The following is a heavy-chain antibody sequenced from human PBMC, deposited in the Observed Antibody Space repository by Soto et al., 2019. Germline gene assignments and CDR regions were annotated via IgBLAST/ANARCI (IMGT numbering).Heavy chain of an antibody. V-gene: IGHV3-7*01. J-gene: IGHJ4*02. CDR1: EFTFSQHW. CDR3: ARGHYGRDY. Sequence: EVHLVESGGGLVQPGGSLRLSCAASEFTFSQHWMSWVRQALGKGLEWVADIKPDGSEKYYVDSVKGRFTISRDNAKNSVELQRNSLRAEDTAVYYCARGHYGRDYWGQGTQVTVSS. CDR2: IKPDGSEK. D-gene: IGHD4-17*01.